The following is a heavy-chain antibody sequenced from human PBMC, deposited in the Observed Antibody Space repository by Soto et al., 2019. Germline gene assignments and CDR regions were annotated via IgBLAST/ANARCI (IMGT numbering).Heavy chain of an antibody. J-gene: IGHJ5*02. V-gene: IGHV1-18*04. D-gene: IGHD3-3*01. CDR3: AIFWSGGNWFDP. CDR1: GYTFTSYG. Sequence: ASVKVSCKASGYTFTSYGISWVRQAPGQGLEWMGWISAYNGNTNYAQKLQGRVTMTTDTSASTAYMELRSLRSDDTAVYYCAIFWSGGNWFDPWGQGTLVTVS. CDR2: ISAYNGNT.